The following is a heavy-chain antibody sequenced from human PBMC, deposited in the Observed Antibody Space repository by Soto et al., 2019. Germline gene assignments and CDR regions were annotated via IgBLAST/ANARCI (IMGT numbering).Heavy chain of an antibody. CDR1: GFTFSSYW. CDR2: IKQDGSEK. Sequence: GGSLRLSCAASGFTFSSYWMSWVRQAPGKGLEWVANIKQDGSEKYYVDSVKGRFTISRDNAKNSLYLQMNSLRAEDTAVYYCARDSRWVIVVVPAAIDYWGQGTLVTVSS. CDR3: ARDSRWVIVVVPAAIDY. D-gene: IGHD2-2*01. J-gene: IGHJ4*02. V-gene: IGHV3-7*01.